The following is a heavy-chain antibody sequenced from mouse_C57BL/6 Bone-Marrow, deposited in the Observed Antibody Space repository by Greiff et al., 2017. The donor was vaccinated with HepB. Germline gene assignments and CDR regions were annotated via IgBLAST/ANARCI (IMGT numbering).Heavy chain of an antibody. Sequence: VQLKESGPGLVQPSQSLSITCTVSGFSLTSYGVHWVRQSPGKGLEWLGVIWSGGSTDYNAAFIFRLSISKDNSKSQVFFKMNSLQADDTAIYYCARNGYDWFAYWGQGTLVTVSA. CDR2: IWSGGST. CDR3: ARNGYDWFAY. V-gene: IGHV2-2*01. CDR1: GFSLTSYG. D-gene: IGHD2-2*01. J-gene: IGHJ3*01.